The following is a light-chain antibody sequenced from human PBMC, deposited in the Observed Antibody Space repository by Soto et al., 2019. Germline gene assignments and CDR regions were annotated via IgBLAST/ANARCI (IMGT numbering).Light chain of an antibody. J-gene: IGLJ3*02. CDR2: SNN. Sequence: QSALTQPPSASGTPGQRVTISCSGSSSNIGSNTVNWYQQLPGTAPKLLIYSNNQRPSGVPDRFSGSKSGTSASLAISGLQSEDEADYYCAAWDDSLNEWVFGGGTKLTVL. V-gene: IGLV1-44*01. CDR1: SSNIGSNT. CDR3: AAWDDSLNEWV.